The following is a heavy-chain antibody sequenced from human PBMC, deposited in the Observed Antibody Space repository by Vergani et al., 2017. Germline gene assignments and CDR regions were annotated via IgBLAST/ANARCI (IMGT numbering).Heavy chain of an antibody. CDR2: FDPEDGET. Sequence: QVQLVQSGAEVKKPGSSVKVSCKASGGTFSSYAISWVRQAPGQGLEWMGGFDPEDGETIYAQKFQGRVTMTEDTSTDTAYMELSSLRSEDTAVYYCATAVLGMNYGMDVWGQGTTVTVSS. J-gene: IGHJ6*02. D-gene: IGHD2-8*02. CDR3: ATAVLGMNYGMDV. V-gene: IGHV1-24*01. CDR1: GGTFSSYA.